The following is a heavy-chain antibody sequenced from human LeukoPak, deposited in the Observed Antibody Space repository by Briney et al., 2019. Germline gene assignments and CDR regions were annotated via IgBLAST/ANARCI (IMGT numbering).Heavy chain of an antibody. CDR2: INPNSGGT. CDR1: GYTFTGYY. J-gene: IGHJ4*02. Sequence: ASVKVSCKASGYTFTGYYIHWVRQAPGQGLEWKGWINPNSGGTNYAQKFQGRVTMTRDTSISTAYMELSRLKYDDTAMYYCARGRFLEWLLVDYWGQGTLVTVSS. V-gene: IGHV1-2*02. CDR3: ARGRFLEWLLVDY. D-gene: IGHD3-3*01.